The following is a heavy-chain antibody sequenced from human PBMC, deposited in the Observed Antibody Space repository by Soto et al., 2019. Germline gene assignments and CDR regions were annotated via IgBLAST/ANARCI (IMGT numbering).Heavy chain of an antibody. CDR1: GYTFINYG. D-gene: IGHD1-20*01. CDR3: VRDGISGAEPFDI. V-gene: IGHV1-18*01. Sequence: QVQLVQSGAEVKMPGASVKVSCKASGYTFINYGISWVRQAPGQGLEWMGWISAYNGNLNYAPKIQGRVTMTTEASTTTAYMELRSLRSDDTAVYYCVRDGISGAEPFDIWGQGTMVTVSS. J-gene: IGHJ3*02. CDR2: ISAYNGNL.